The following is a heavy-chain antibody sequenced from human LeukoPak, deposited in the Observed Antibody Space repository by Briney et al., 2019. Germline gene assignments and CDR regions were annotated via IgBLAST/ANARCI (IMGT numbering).Heavy chain of an antibody. CDR3: ARDPQKGAARPGYFDY. D-gene: IGHD6-6*01. V-gene: IGHV3-48*03. CDR2: ISSDSGSTI. J-gene: IGHJ4*02. CDR1: GFTFSSFE. Sequence: GGSLRLSCAASGFTFSSFEMTWVRQAPGKGLEWVSYISSDSGSTIYYADSVKGRFTISRDNAKHSLYLQMNSLTAEDTAVYYCARDPQKGAARPGYFDYWGQGTLVTVSS.